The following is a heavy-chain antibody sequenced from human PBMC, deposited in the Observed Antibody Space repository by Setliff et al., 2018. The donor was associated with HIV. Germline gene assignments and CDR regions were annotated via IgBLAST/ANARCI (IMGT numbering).Heavy chain of an antibody. CDR1: GGTFSSYV. J-gene: IGHJ6*04. CDR2: IKAGNGNT. Sequence: GASVKVSCKASGGTFSSYVISWVRQAPGQGLEWMGWIKAGNGNTKYSQEFQGRVTITRDTSASTAYMELSSLRSEDMAVYYCARGKVGYDGIMDVWGKGTTVTVSS. V-gene: IGHV1-3*03. CDR3: ARGKVGYDGIMDV. D-gene: IGHD3-16*01.